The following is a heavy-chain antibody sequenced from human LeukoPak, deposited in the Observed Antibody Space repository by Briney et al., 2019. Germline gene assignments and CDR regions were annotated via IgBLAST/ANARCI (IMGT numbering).Heavy chain of an antibody. Sequence: ASAKVSCKASGYTFTSYAMHWVRQAPGQRLEWMGWINAGNGNTKYSQKFQGRVTITRDTSASTAYMELSSLRSEDTAVYYCAKDGGYNYGNDYWGQGTLVTVSS. D-gene: IGHD5-18*01. CDR2: INAGNGNT. CDR1: GYTFTSYA. CDR3: AKDGGYNYGNDY. V-gene: IGHV1-3*01. J-gene: IGHJ4*02.